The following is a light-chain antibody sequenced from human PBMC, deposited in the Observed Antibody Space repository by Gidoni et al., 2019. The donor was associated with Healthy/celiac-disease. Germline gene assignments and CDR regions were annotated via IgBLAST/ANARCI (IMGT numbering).Light chain of an antibody. V-gene: IGKV3-20*01. CDR1: QSGSSSY. J-gene: IGKJ4*01. CDR3: QQYGSSPPLT. Sequence: EIVLTQSPGTLSLSPGERATLSCKASQSGSSSYLAWYQQKPGQAPRLLIYGASSRATGIPDRFSCSGSGTDFTLTISRLEPEDFAVYYCQQYGSSPPLTFGGGTKVEIK. CDR2: GAS.